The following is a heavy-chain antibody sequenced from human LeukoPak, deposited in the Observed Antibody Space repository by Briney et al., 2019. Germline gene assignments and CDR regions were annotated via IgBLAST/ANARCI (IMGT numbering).Heavy chain of an antibody. V-gene: IGHV4-34*01. D-gene: IGHD5-12*01. CDR3: ARSGWLPQITYFDY. CDR1: GGSFNGYY. Sequence: SETLSVTCAVYGGSFNGYYWSWIRQPPGKGLEWIGEINHSGSTNYNPSLKSRVTISVDTSKNQFSLKLSSVTAADTAVYYCARSGWLPQITYFDYWGQGTLVTVSS. J-gene: IGHJ4*02. CDR2: INHSGST.